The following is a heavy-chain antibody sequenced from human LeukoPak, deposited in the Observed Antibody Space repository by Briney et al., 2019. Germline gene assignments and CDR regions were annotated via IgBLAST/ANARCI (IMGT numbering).Heavy chain of an antibody. J-gene: IGHJ4*02. CDR2: ISYDGRNK. CDR3: ARDLNEKATINPAC. Sequence: GGSLRLSRAASGFTFSSYAMNWVRQAPGKGLEWVAIISYDGRNKYYADSVEGRFTISRDNSKNTLYLQMNSLRDEDTAVYYCARDLNEKATINPACWGQGTLVTVSS. D-gene: IGHD5-24*01. CDR1: GFTFSSYA. V-gene: IGHV3-30*04.